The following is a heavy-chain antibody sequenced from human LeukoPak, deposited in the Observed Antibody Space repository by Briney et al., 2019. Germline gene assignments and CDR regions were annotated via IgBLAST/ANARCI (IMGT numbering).Heavy chain of an antibody. V-gene: IGHV3-21*01. Sequence: GESLRLSCTASGFAFSTYSMDWVRQAPGKGLEWVSSITSSSSYIYYADSVKGRLTISRDNAKSSLYLHMNSLRAEDTAVYYCARVAGQSYHFDYWGQGTLVTVSS. CDR3: ARVAGQSYHFDY. D-gene: IGHD3-10*01. CDR2: ITSSSSYI. CDR1: GFAFSTYS. J-gene: IGHJ4*02.